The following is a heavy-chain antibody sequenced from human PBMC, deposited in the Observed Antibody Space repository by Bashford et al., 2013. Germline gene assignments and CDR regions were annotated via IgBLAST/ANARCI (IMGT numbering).Heavy chain of an antibody. J-gene: IGHJ6*02. Sequence: VRQAPGKGLEWIVIHYWKWEDDQICRLCEGRFTISRDNAKDSLYLQMNNLRDDDTATYYCAKDGDIVLVSGLDVWGLGTTVTVSS. D-gene: IGHD2-2*01. CDR3: AKDGDIVLVSGLDV. V-gene: IGHV3-48*02. CDR2: YWKWEDD.